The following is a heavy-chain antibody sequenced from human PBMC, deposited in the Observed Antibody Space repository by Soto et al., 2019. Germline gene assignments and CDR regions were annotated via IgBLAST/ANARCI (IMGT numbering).Heavy chain of an antibody. CDR3: ARILFGRSVAGGYFYMDV. J-gene: IGHJ6*03. CDR2: IFSNDEK. D-gene: IGHD6-19*01. Sequence: HVTLKESGPVLVKPTETLTLTCTVSGFSLSNGKVGVSWIRQPPGKSLEWLAHIFSNDEKSYRTYLKSRLTLSEDTSKSQVVLTMTNVDPVDTATYYCARILFGRSVAGGYFYMDVWGKGTTVTVSS. CDR1: GFSLSNGKVG. V-gene: IGHV2-26*01.